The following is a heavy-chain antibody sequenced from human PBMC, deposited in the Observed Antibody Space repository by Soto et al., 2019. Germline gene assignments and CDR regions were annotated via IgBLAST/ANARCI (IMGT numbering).Heavy chain of an antibody. Sequence: SETLSLTCTVSGGSIVGFFCTCVRQPPGMPLEGLGHVAASGSTAYNPSLRSRLSLSLDVSKNRFSLELTSVTAADTATYFCARGGSTHYYYGLDVWGQGTTVTVSS. J-gene: IGHJ6*02. CDR1: GGSIVGFF. CDR3: ARGGSTHYYYGLDV. V-gene: IGHV4-4*07. CDR2: VAASGST.